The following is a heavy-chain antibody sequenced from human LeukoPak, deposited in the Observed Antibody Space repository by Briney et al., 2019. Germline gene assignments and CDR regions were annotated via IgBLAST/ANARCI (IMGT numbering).Heavy chain of an antibody. J-gene: IGHJ5*02. V-gene: IGHV1-18*01. D-gene: IGHD3-22*01. Sequence: ASVKVSCKASGYTFTSYGISWVRQAPGQGLEWMGWIRAYNGNTNYAQKLQGRVTMTTDTSTSTAYMELRSLRSDDTAVYYCARAEYYYDSSGYYLNWFDPWGQGTLVTVSS. CDR1: GYTFTSYG. CDR2: IRAYNGNT. CDR3: ARAEYYYDSSGYYLNWFDP.